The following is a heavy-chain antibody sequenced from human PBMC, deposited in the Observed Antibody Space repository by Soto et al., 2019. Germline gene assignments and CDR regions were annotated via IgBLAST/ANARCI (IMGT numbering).Heavy chain of an antibody. CDR3: TRSRYCSSTSTARSSSCLADAFDI. D-gene: IGHD2-2*01. V-gene: IGHV3-49*03. CDR2: IRSKAYGGTT. J-gene: IGHJ3*02. Sequence: GGSLRLSCTASGFTFGDYAMSWFRQAPGKGLEWVGFIRSKAYGGTTEYDASVKGRFTISRDDSKSIAYLQMNSLKTEDTAVYYCTRSRYCSSTSTARSSSCLADAFDIWGQGTMVTVSS. CDR1: GFTFGDYA.